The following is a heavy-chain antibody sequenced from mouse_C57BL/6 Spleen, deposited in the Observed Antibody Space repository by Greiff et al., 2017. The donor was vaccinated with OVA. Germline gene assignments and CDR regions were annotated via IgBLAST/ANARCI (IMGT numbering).Heavy chain of an antibody. CDR3: TRGEDYYGSSYEFAWFAY. J-gene: IGHJ3*01. D-gene: IGHD1-1*01. V-gene: IGHV1-5*01. CDR1: GYTFTSYW. CDR2: IYPGNSDT. Sequence: EVQLQQSGTVLARPGASVKMSCKTSGYTFTSYWMHWVKQRPGQGLEWIGAIYPGNSDTSYNQKFKGKAKLTAVTSASTAYMELSSLTNEDSAVYYCTRGEDYYGSSYEFAWFAYWGQGTLVTVSA.